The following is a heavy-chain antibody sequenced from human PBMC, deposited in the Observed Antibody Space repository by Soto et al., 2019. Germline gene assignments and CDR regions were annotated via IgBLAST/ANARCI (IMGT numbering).Heavy chain of an antibody. CDR3: ARRIVVVPAAIRGLNWFDP. J-gene: IGHJ5*02. Sequence: ETLSLTCTVSGYSISSGYHWAWIRQPPGKGLEWLGSVHYSGNTYYNPSLKSRLTISVDKSKNQFSLKLSSVTAADTAVYYCARRIVVVPAAIRGLNWFDPWGQGTLVTVSS. D-gene: IGHD2-2*01. CDR2: VHYSGNT. CDR1: GYSISSGYH. V-gene: IGHV4-38-2*02.